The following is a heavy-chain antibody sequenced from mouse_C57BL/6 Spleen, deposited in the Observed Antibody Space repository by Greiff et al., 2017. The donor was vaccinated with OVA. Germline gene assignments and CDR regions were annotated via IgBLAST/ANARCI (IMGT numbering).Heavy chain of an antibody. J-gene: IGHJ4*01. CDR2: ISSGSSTI. CDR1: GFTFSDYG. Sequence: EVKLVESGGGLVQPGGSLKLSCAASGFTFSDYGMHWVRQAPEKGLEWVAYISSGSSTIYYADTVKGRFTISRDNAKNTLFLQMTSVRSEDTAMYYCARENDWGQGTSVTVSS. V-gene: IGHV5-17*01. CDR3: AREND.